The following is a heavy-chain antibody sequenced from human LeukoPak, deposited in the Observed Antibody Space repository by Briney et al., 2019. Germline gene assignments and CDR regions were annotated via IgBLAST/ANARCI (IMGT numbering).Heavy chain of an antibody. CDR2: ISGSGGST. J-gene: IGHJ4*02. V-gene: IGHV3-23*01. Sequence: AGGSLRLSCAASGFIFSSYAMSWVRQAPGKGLEWVSAISGSGGSTYYADSVKGRFTISRDNSKNTLYLQMNSLRAEDTAVYYCAKDTNYYPNVMDYWGQGTLVTVSS. CDR3: AKDTNYYPNVMDY. CDR1: GFIFSSYA. D-gene: IGHD1-26*01.